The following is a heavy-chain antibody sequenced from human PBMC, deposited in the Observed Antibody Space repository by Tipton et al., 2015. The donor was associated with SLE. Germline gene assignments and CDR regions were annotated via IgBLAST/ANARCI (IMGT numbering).Heavy chain of an antibody. J-gene: IGHJ4*02. Sequence: LRLSCTVSGGSISSGGYYWSWIRQHPGKGLEWIGYIYYSGSTNYNPPLKSRVTISVDTSKNQFSLKLSSVTAADTAVYYCARPAEAGGYFDYWGQGTLVTVSS. CDR1: GGSISSGGYY. CDR2: IYYSGST. V-gene: IGHV4-61*08. CDR3: ARPAEAGGYFDY. D-gene: IGHD6-19*01.